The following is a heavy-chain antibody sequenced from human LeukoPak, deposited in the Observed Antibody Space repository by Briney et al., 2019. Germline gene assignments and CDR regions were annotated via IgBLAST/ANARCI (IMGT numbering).Heavy chain of an antibody. CDR2: ISYDGSSK. CDR3: ATGSGYYYDH. CDR1: GFTFSSYA. Sequence: GGSLRLSCAASGFTFSSYAMHWARQAPGKGLEWVAVISYDGSSKYYADSVKGRFTISRDNSKNTLYVQVDSLRVEDTAVYYCATGSGYYYDHWGQGTLVTVSS. D-gene: IGHD3-22*01. J-gene: IGHJ4*02. V-gene: IGHV3-30-3*01.